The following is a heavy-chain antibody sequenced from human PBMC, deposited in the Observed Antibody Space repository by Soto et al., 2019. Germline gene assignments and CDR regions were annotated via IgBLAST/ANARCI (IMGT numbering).Heavy chain of an antibody. CDR3: AGDDDYEANGLDY. CDR2: IVNDGSDR. Sequence: GGSLRLSCVGSGFTFSRYGMHWLRQAPGEGLEWMAVIVNDGSDRDYAASVAGRFTISRDNSKNTLYLQMDNLGVDDTAMYYCAGDDDYEANGLDYWGQGTLVTVSS. J-gene: IGHJ4*02. CDR1: GFTFSRYG. D-gene: IGHD4-17*01. V-gene: IGHV3-33*01.